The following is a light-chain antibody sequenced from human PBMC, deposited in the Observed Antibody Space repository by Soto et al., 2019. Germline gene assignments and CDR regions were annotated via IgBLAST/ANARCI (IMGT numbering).Light chain of an antibody. V-gene: IGLV3-21*04. CDR1: NIGSKS. CDR2: YEI. CDR3: HVGDSDSDHPV. J-gene: IGLJ2*01. Sequence: SYELTQPPSVSVAPGKPAKITCGGNNIGSKSVHWYQQKSGQAPVLVIYYEIDRPSGIPERFSGSNFGNTATLTISRVEAGDGADYYCHVGDSDSDHPVFGGGTKLTVL.